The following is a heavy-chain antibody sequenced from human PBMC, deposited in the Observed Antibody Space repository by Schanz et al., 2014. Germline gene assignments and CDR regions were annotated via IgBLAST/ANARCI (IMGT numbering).Heavy chain of an antibody. CDR2: ISGTTTYT. Sequence: EVQLVESGGGLVKPGGSLRLSCAASGFTFSSYSMNWVRQAPGKGLEWVSSISGTTTYTNYADSVKGRFTISRDNAKNSLYLQMNSLRAEDTAVYYCAREQIMAAAGLVDYWGHGTLXTVSA. J-gene: IGHJ4*01. V-gene: IGHV3-21*04. CDR1: GFTFSSYS. CDR3: AREQIMAAAGLVDY. D-gene: IGHD6-13*01.